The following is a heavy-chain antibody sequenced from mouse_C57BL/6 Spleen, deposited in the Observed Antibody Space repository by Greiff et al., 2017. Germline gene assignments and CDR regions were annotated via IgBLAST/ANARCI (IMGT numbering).Heavy chain of an antibody. V-gene: IGHV1-54*01. CDR1: GYAFTNYL. J-gene: IGHJ2*01. D-gene: IGHD2-1*01. CDR3: ARKGNYDY. CDR2: INPGSGGT. Sequence: VQLQQSGAELVRPGTSVKVSCKASGYAFTNYLIEWVKQRPGQGLEWIGVINPGSGGTNYNEKFKGKATLTADKSSSTAYMQLSSLTSEDSAVYFCARKGNYDYWGKGTTLTVSS.